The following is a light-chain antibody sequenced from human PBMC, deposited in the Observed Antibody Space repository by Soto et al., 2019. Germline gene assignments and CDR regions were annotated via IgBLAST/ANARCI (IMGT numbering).Light chain of an antibody. CDR2: AAS. J-gene: IGKJ1*01. V-gene: IGKV1-39*01. CDR3: QQSYSTPLA. Sequence: DIQMTQTRSSLSASVGDRVTITCRASQSISSISSYLNWYQQKPGKAPKLLIYAASSLQSGVPSRFSGSGSGTDFTLTISSLQPEDFATYYCQQSYSTPLAFGQGTKVEIK. CDR1: QSISSISSY.